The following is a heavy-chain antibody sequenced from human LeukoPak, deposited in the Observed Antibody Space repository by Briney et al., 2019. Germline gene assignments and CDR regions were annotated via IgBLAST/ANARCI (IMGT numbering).Heavy chain of an antibody. CDR2: IYTSGST. J-gene: IGHJ4*02. V-gene: IGHV4-4*07. CDR1: GGSISSYY. Sequence: PSETLSLTCTVSGGSISSYYWSWIRQPAGKGLEWIGRIYTSGSTNYNPSLKSRVTMSVDTSKNQFSLKLSSVTAADTAVYYCARDHQQLVPPFFDYWGQGTLVTVSS. CDR3: ARDHQQLVPPFFDY. D-gene: IGHD6-13*01.